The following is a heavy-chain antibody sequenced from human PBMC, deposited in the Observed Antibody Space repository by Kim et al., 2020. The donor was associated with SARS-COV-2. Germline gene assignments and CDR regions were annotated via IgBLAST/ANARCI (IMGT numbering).Heavy chain of an antibody. D-gene: IGHD1-1*01. Sequence: YNPALRGRVTIARDTSKKQCSLNLNAVTAADTAVYYCARVVNDRRVGFDYWSQGTLVTVSS. J-gene: IGHJ4*02. CDR3: ARVVNDRRVGFDY. V-gene: IGHV4-34*01.